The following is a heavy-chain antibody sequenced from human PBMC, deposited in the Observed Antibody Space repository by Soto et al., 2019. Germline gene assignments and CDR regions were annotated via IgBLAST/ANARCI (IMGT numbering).Heavy chain of an antibody. CDR3: ATHIRSGSYRYYYGMDV. J-gene: IGHJ6*02. D-gene: IGHD1-26*01. V-gene: IGHV3-23*01. Sequence: HPGGFLRLSCAASGFTFSSYAMSWVRQAPGKGLEWVSAISGSGGSTYYADSVKGRFTISRDNSKNTLYLQMNSLRAEDAAVYYCATHIRSGSYRYYYGMDVWGQGTTVTVSS. CDR2: ISGSGGST. CDR1: GFTFSSYA.